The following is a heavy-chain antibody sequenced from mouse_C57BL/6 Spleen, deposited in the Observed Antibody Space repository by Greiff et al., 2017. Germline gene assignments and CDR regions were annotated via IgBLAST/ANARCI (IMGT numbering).Heavy chain of an antibody. D-gene: IGHD2-4*01. CDR1: GFNIKDYY. Sequence: VQLKQSGAELVKPGASVKLSCTASGFNIKDYYMHWVKQRTEQGLEWIGRIDPEDGETKYAPKFKGKATITADTSSNTAYLQLSSLTSADTAVSYCARSSDYDGYWYFGGWGTGTTVSVSS. J-gene: IGHJ1*03. V-gene: IGHV14-2*01. CDR2: IDPEDGET. CDR3: ARSSDYDGYWYFGG.